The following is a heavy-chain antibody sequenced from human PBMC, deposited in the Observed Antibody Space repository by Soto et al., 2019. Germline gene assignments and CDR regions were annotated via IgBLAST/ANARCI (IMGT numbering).Heavy chain of an antibody. Sequence: ASVKVSCKASGYIFINYYMHWVRQAPGRGLEWMAKINPSGGSTNYAQKFQGRITITRDRSTSTVFMDLSGLRSQDTAVYFCARGNNYFSGTYAKIDYWGQGTLVTVSS. V-gene: IGHV1-46*01. CDR1: GYIFINYY. CDR2: INPSGGST. CDR3: ARGNNYFSGTYAKIDY. J-gene: IGHJ4*02. D-gene: IGHD3-10*01.